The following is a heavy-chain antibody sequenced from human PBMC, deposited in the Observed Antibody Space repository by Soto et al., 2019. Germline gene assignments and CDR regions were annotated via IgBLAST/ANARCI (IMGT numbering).Heavy chain of an antibody. V-gene: IGHV6-1*01. D-gene: IGHD3-22*01. CDR1: GDSVSSNSAA. CDR3: ARERSSGYYLGAHDAFDI. J-gene: IGHJ3*02. CDR2: TYYRSKWYN. Sequence: KQSQTLSLTCAISGDSVSSNSAAWNWIRQSPSRGLEWLGRTYYRSKWYNDYAVSVKSRITINPGTSKNPFSLQLNSVTPEDTAVYYCARERSSGYYLGAHDAFDIWGQGTMVTVSS.